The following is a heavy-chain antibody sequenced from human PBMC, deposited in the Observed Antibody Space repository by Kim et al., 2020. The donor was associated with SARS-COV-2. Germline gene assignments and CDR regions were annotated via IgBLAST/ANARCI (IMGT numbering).Heavy chain of an antibody. J-gene: IGHJ3*02. Sequence: RQGRVTMTTDTSTSTAYMELRSLRSDDTAVYYCARERAVYAIWDAFDIWGQGTMVTVSS. CDR3: ARERAVYAIWDAFDI. V-gene: IGHV1-18*01. D-gene: IGHD2-8*01.